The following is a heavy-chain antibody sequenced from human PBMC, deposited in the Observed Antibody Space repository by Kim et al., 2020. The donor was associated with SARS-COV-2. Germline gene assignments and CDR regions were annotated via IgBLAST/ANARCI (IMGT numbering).Heavy chain of an antibody. V-gene: IGHV3-30*18. CDR3: AKDRAFLEWLKTYSYYYYGMDV. CDR2: ISYDGSNK. CDR1: GFTFSSYG. Sequence: GGSLRLSCAASGFTFSSYGMHWVRQAPGKGLEWVAVISYDGSNKYYADSVTGRFTISRDNSKNTLYLQMNSLRAEETAVYYCAKDRAFLEWLKTYSYYYYGMDVWVQGTTVTVSS. D-gene: IGHD3-3*02. J-gene: IGHJ6*02.